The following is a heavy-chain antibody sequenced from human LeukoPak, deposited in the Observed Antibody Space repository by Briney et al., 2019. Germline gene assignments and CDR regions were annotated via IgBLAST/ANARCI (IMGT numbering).Heavy chain of an antibody. CDR3: AREALTYYDFWSGFIFDY. CDR1: GGSISSGGYS. Sequence: PSETLSLTCAVSGGSISSGGYSWSWIRQHPGKGLEWIGYIYYSGSTYYNPSLKSRVTISVDTSKNQFSLKLSSVTAADTAVYYCAREALTYYDFWSGFIFDYWGQGTLVTVSS. V-gene: IGHV4-31*11. D-gene: IGHD3-3*01. CDR2: IYYSGST. J-gene: IGHJ4*02.